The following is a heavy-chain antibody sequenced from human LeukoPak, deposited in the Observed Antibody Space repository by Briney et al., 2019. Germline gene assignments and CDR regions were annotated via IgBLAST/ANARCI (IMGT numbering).Heavy chain of an antibody. J-gene: IGHJ4*02. CDR2: ISKDGRKN. Sequence: GGSLRLSCEASGFSFCTSGVHWVRQAPGKGLEWMAVISKDGRKNHYADSVKGRFTISRDNSKSTLFLQMNSLRPEDTAIYYCARDLLNYGSAYYDVGIFDSWGQGTLVTVSS. CDR3: ARDLLNYGSAYYDVGIFDS. CDR1: GFSFCTSG. V-gene: IGHV3-30*04. D-gene: IGHD3-10*01.